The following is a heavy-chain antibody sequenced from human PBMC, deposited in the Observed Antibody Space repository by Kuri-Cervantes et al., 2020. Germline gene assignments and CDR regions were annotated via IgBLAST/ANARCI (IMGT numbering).Heavy chain of an antibody. CDR1: GFTFSSYA. CDR2: ISGSGGST. CDR3: TIVGATPG. V-gene: IGHV3-23*01. D-gene: IGHD1-26*01. J-gene: IGHJ4*02. Sequence: GESLKISCAASGFTFSSYAMSWVRQAPGKGLEWVSAISGSGGSTYYADSVKGRFTISRDNSKNTLYLQMNSLKTEDTAVYYCTIVGATPGWGQGTLVTVSS.